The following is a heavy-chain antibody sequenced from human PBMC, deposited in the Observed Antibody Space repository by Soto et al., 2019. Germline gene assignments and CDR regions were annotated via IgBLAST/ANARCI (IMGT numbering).Heavy chain of an antibody. Sequence: GPSARVSSKAPRYTFTSYDMHGVRQAPGQGLEWMGIINPSGGSTSYAQKFQGRVTMTRDTSTSTVYMELSSLRSEDTAVYYCARVSAVAGFDYFDYWGQGTLVTVSS. D-gene: IGHD6-19*01. CDR2: INPSGGST. CDR3: ARVSAVAGFDYFDY. CDR1: RYTFTSYD. V-gene: IGHV1-46*03. J-gene: IGHJ4*02.